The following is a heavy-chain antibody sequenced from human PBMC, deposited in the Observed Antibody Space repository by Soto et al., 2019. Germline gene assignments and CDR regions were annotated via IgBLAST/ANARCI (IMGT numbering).Heavy chain of an antibody. V-gene: IGHV3-30*03. J-gene: IGHJ5*02. CDR2: ISPDGSNK. D-gene: IGHD6-19*01. CDR1: GFSFSSYG. CDR3: TTPRSSLQWPPFDP. Sequence: GGSLRLSCAASGFSFSSYGMHWVRQAPVKGLEWVAGISPDGSNKDYADSVKGRFTLSRDSSKNTLYLHMNSLRVEDAAVEYCTTPRSSLQWPPFDPWGHGTLVTVSS.